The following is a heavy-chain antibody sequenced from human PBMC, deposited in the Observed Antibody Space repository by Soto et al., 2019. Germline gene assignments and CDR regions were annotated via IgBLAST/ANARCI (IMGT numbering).Heavy chain of an antibody. J-gene: IGHJ3*02. D-gene: IGHD2-2*01. CDR1: GFTFSSYG. CDR3: AKDRGGRCSSTSCYASYAFDI. Sequence: QVQLVESGGGVVQPGRSLRLSCAASGFTFSSYGMHWVRQAPGKGLEWVAVISYDGSNKYYADSVKGRFTISRDNSKNTVYLQMNSLRAEDTAVYYCAKDRGGRCSSTSCYASYAFDIWGQGTMVTVSS. V-gene: IGHV3-30*18. CDR2: ISYDGSNK.